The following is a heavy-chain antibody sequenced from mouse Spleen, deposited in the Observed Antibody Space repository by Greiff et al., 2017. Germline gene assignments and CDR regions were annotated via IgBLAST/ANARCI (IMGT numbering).Heavy chain of an antibody. CDR2: ISDGGSYT. CDR1: GFTFSSYA. CDR3: ARGSNYDYWDY. D-gene: IGHD2-5*01. Sequence: DVMLVESGGGLVKPGGSLKLSCAASGFTFSSYAMSWVRQTPEKRLEWVATISDGGSYTYYPDNVKGRFTISRDNAKNNLYLQMSHLKSEDTAMYYCARGSNYDYWDYWGQGTTLTVSS. V-gene: IGHV5-4*03. J-gene: IGHJ2*01.